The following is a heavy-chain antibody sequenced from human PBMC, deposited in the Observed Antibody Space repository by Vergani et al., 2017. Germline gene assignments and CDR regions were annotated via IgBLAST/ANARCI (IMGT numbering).Heavy chain of an antibody. Sequence: QVQLVQSGAEVKKPGSSVKVSCKASGGTFSSYAISWVRQAPGQGLEWMGGIIPIFGTANYAQKFQRRVTITADESTSTAYMELSSLRSEDTAVYYCASRYCSGGTCPRFAFDIWGQGTMVTVSS. J-gene: IGHJ3*02. CDR3: ASRYCSGGTCPRFAFDI. CDR1: GGTFSSYA. D-gene: IGHD2-15*01. V-gene: IGHV1-69*01. CDR2: IIPIFGTA.